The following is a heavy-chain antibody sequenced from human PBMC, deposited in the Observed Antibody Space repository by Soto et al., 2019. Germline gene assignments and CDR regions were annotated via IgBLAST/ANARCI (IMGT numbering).Heavy chain of an antibody. J-gene: IGHJ4*02. Sequence: SLRLSCAASGLTFSRYTMNWVRQAPGKGLEWVSSISTLSNYIFYADSVKGRFTISRDNAKNSLFLQMDSLRVEDTAVYYCATALDTAMITSDYWGQGTLVTVSS. CDR2: ISTLSNYI. CDR3: ATALDTAMITSDY. CDR1: GLTFSRYT. V-gene: IGHV3-21*04. D-gene: IGHD5-18*01.